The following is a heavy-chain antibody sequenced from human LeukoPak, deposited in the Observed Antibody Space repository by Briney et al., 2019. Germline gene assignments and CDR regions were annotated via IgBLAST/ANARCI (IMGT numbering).Heavy chain of an antibody. D-gene: IGHD6-19*01. Sequence: GGSLRLSCAISGFTFSDYFLDWVRQAPGKGLEWVGRSRNKAKSYTTEYAASVKGRFTISRDDSKNSLYQQMDSLKTEDTAVYYCVRVGSVAGSDYLNYWGQGTLVTVSS. V-gene: IGHV3-72*01. CDR2: SRNKAKSYTT. J-gene: IGHJ4*02. CDR3: VRVGSVAGSDYLNY. CDR1: GFTFSDYF.